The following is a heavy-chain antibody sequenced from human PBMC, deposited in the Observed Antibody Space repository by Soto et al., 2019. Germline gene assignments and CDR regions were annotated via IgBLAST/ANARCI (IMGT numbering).Heavy chain of an antibody. Sequence: PSETLSLTCTVSGGSISSSNYYWGWIRLPPGKGLEWIGSIYYSGGTYYNPSLKSRVTMSVDTSKNQFSLKLSSVTAADTAVYYCARHHYDFWSAYPPVGWFDPWGQGTLVTVSS. CDR3: ARHHYDFWSAYPPVGWFDP. J-gene: IGHJ5*02. CDR1: GGSISSSNYY. V-gene: IGHV4-39*01. D-gene: IGHD3-3*01. CDR2: IYYSGGT.